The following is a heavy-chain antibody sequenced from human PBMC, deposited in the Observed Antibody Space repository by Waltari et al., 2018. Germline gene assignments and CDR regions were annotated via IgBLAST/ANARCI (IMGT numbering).Heavy chain of an antibody. Sequence: EVQLLESGGGLVQPGGSLRLSCAASGFTFSSYAMSWVRRAPGKGLEWVSGISGSGGSTYYADSGKGRFTISRDNSKNTLYLQMNSLRAEDTAVYYCAKVNDFWSGYSDYWGQGTLVTVSS. CDR2: ISGSGGST. V-gene: IGHV3-23*01. J-gene: IGHJ4*02. CDR3: AKVNDFWSGYSDY. CDR1: GFTFSSYA. D-gene: IGHD3-3*01.